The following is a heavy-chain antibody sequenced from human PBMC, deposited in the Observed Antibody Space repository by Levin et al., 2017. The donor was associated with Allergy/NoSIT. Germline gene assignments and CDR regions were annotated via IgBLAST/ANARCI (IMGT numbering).Heavy chain of an antibody. J-gene: IGHJ4*02. CDR2: FYFSGIT. CDR1: GGSLRISNFY. CDR3: ARPVHGGNEGFDI. V-gene: IGHV4-39*01. Sequence: SQTLSLTCTLSGGSLRISNFYWGWIHQPPGKGLEWIGTFYFSGITYYNPSLKSRATISVDTSKNQVSLKVASVSAADTAVYYCARPVHGGNEGFDIWGQGTLVTVSS. D-gene: IGHD4-23*01.